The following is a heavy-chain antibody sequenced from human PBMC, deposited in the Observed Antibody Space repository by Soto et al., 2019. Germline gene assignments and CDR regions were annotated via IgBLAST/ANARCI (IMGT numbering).Heavy chain of an antibody. CDR2: IIPIFGTE. D-gene: IGHD6-6*01. V-gene: IGHV1-69*13. Sequence: SVPVSCKASGGTVSSYAISWVRQATGQGLEWMGGIIPIFGTENYAQKFQGRVTITADESTSTAYMELSSLRSENTAVSFCAGIAATYYYYGIDVWGQGTTVTVSS. CDR1: GGTVSSYA. J-gene: IGHJ6*02. CDR3: AGIAATYYYYGIDV.